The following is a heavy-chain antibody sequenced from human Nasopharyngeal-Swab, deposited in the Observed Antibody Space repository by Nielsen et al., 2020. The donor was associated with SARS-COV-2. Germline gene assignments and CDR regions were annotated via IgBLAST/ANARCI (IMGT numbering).Heavy chain of an antibody. CDR2: ISWDGLTI. V-gene: IGHV3-9*01. D-gene: IGHD3-16*01. Sequence: GGSLRLSCAASGFTFDDYGMHWVRQAPGKGLEWVSGISWDGLTIGYADSVKGRFTISRDNAKNSLELQMNSLRVEDTAVYYCGRGGKLGALDIWGQGTMVTVSS. CDR3: GRGGKLGALDI. J-gene: IGHJ3*02. CDR1: GFTFDDYG.